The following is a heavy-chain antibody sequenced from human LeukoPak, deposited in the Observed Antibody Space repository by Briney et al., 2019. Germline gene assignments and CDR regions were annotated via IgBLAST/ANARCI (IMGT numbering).Heavy chain of an antibody. D-gene: IGHD6-13*01. V-gene: IGHV1-69*13. CDR3: ARDVAAAGLDWYFDL. CDR2: IIPIFDTA. J-gene: IGHJ2*01. CDR1: GGTFSSYA. Sequence: GASVKVSCKASGGTFSSYAISWVRQAPGQGLEWMGGIIPIFDTANYAQKFQGRVTISADESTSTAYMELSSLRSEDTAVYYCARDVAAAGLDWYFDLWGRGTLVTVSS.